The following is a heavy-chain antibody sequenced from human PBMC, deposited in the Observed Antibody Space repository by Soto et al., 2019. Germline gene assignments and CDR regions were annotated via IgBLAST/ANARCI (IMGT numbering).Heavy chain of an antibody. CDR2: INHSGST. V-gene: IGHV4-34*01. CDR1: GGSFSGYY. J-gene: IGHJ5*02. Sequence: PSETLSLTCAVYGGSFSGYYWSWIRQPPGKGLEWIGEINHSGSTNYNPSLKSRVTISVDTSKNQFSLKLSSVTAADTAVYYCARGGGLRYFDWSLEGFDPWGQGTLVTVSS. D-gene: IGHD3-9*01. CDR3: ARGGGLRYFDWSLEGFDP.